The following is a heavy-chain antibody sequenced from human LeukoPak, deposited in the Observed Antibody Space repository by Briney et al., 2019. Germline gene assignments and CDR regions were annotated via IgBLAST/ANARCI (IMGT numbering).Heavy chain of an antibody. D-gene: IGHD2-15*01. CDR3: ASTSGLGYCSGGSCSEDAFDI. CDR1: GFTVSSNY. V-gene: IGHV3-53*01. J-gene: IGHJ3*02. CDR2: IYSGGST. Sequence: GGSLRLSCAASGFTVSSNYMSWVRQAPGKGLEWVSVIYSGGSTYYADSVKGRFTISRDNSKNTLYLQMNSLRAEDTAVYYCASTSGLGYCSGGSCSEDAFDIWGPGTMVTVSS.